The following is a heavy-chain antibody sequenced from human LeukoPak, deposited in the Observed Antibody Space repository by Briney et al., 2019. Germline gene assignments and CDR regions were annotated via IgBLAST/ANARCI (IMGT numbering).Heavy chain of an antibody. V-gene: IGHV3-23*01. CDR1: GFTFSSYA. D-gene: IGHD3-16*01. CDR3: AIVGGEYYFDY. J-gene: IGHJ4*02. Sequence: GGSLRLSCAASGFTFSSYAMSWVRQAPGKGLEWVSAISGSGGSTYYADSVKGRFTISRDNSKNALYLQMNSLRAEDTAVYYCAIVGGEYYFDYWGQGTLVTVSS. CDR2: ISGSGGST.